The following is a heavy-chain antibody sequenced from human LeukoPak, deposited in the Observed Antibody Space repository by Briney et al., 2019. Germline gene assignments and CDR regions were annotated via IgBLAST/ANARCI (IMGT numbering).Heavy chain of an antibody. D-gene: IGHD2-21*02. CDR3: ARRGCYGGNCYPCDY. CDR2: ISLRGADT. J-gene: IGHJ4*02. CDR1: GFTFSSNA. Sequence: GSLRLSCSASGFTFSSNAMSRVRQAPGKGLEWVSSISLRGADTNYADSVKGRFTISRDDSKNALYLQMSSLRAEDTAVYFCARRGCYGGNCYPCDYWGQGTLVTVSS. V-gene: IGHV3-23*01.